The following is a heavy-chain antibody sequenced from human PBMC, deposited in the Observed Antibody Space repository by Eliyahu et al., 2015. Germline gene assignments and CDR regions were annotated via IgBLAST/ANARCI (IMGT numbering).Heavy chain of an antibody. D-gene: IGHD2-2*01. CDR1: GFTFSSYA. CDR2: ISGXGGIT. Sequence: EVQLVESGGGLVQPGGSLRLSCAASGFTFSSYAMSXVRQXPGKGLXWVPAISGXGGITXYADSVKGGFTISRDNSKNTLYLQMNSLRAEDTAVYYCAKDLNSHDGAKSSLSKYPHIVVVPAAINAFDIWGQGTMVTVSS. J-gene: IGHJ3*02. V-gene: IGHV3-23*04. CDR3: AKDLNSHDGAKSSLSKYPHIVVVPAAINAFDI.